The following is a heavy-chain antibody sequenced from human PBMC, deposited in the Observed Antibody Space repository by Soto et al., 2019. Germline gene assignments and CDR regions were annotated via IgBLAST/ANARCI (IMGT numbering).Heavy chain of an antibody. CDR3: ARGRYRGFDY. V-gene: IGHV6-1*01. CDR2: TYYRSKWYN. CDR1: GDSFSTNGVA. J-gene: IGHJ4*02. D-gene: IGHD3-9*01. Sequence: QVQLQQSGPGLVKPSQTLSLTCAISGDSFSTNGVAWNWIRQSPSRGLEWLGRTYYRSKWYNDYAVSVKSPISVNADTSKNRFSLQLNSVTPEDTAVYYCARGRYRGFDYWGQGTLVTVSS.